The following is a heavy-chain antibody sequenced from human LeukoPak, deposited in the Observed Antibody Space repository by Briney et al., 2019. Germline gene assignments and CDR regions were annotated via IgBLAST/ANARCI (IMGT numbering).Heavy chain of an antibody. CDR1: GFTFSSYG. J-gene: IGHJ3*02. D-gene: IGHD3-3*01. Sequence: GGSLRLSCAASGFTFSSYGMHWVRQAPGKGLEWVAVISYDGSNKYYADSVKGRFTISRDNSKNTLYLQMNSLRAEDTAVYYCAKGRDYDFWSGYSPHDAFDIWGQGTMVTVSS. V-gene: IGHV3-30*18. CDR2: ISYDGSNK. CDR3: AKGRDYDFWSGYSPHDAFDI.